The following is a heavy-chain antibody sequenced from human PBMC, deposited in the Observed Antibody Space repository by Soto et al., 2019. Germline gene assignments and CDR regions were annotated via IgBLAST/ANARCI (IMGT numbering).Heavy chain of an antibody. Sequence: SETLTLTCTVSGGSISSYYWSWIRQPPGKGLEWIGYIYYSGSTNYNPSLKSRVTISVDASKNQFSLKLSSVTAADTAVYYCARRAADIVATTRQYFDYWGQGTLVTVSS. CDR1: GGSISSYY. V-gene: IGHV4-59*12. CDR2: IYYSGST. D-gene: IGHD5-12*01. J-gene: IGHJ4*02. CDR3: ARRAADIVATTRQYFDY.